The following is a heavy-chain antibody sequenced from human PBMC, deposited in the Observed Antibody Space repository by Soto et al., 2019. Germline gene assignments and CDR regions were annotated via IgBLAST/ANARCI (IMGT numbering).Heavy chain of an antibody. V-gene: IGHV3-33*01. CDR2: IWNDESNR. CDR3: ARAHSAGYNSGYYLDY. Sequence: SLRLSCVASGFNFSNYGMHWVRQAPGKGLEWVAVIWNDESNRYYADFVKGRHTISRDNSKNTVYLQMSSLSAEDTAVYFCARAHSAGYNSGYYLDYWGQGTPVTVSS. J-gene: IGHJ4*02. D-gene: IGHD3-3*01. CDR1: GFNFSNYG.